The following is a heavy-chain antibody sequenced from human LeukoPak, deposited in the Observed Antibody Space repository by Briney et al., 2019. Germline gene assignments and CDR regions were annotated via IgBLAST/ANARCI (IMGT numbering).Heavy chain of an antibody. Sequence: ASVKVSCKASGYTFTSYGISWVRQAPGQGLEWMGWISAYNGNTNYVQKLQGRVTITTDTSTSTAYMELRSLRSDDTDVYYCAREYYGSGSSRPIYYYGMDVWGQGTTVTVSS. CDR2: ISAYNGNT. V-gene: IGHV1-18*01. CDR1: GYTFTSYG. J-gene: IGHJ6*02. D-gene: IGHD3-10*01. CDR3: AREYYGSGSSRPIYYYGMDV.